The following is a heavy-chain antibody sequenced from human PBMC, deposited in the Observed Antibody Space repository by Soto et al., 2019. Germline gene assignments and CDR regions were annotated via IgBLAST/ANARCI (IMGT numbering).Heavy chain of an antibody. D-gene: IGHD2-15*01. CDR2: INHSGST. CDR1: GGSFSGYY. Sequence: SETLSLTCAVYGGSFSGYYWSWIRQPPGKGLEWIGEINHSGSTNYNPSLKSRVTISVDTSKNQFSLKLSSVTAADTAVYYCARGAADIVVVVAAASVWFDPWGQGTLVTVSS. J-gene: IGHJ5*02. V-gene: IGHV4-34*01. CDR3: ARGAADIVVVVAAASVWFDP.